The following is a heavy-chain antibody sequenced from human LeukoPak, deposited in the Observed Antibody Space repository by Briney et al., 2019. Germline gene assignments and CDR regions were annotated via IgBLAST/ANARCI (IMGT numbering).Heavy chain of an antibody. CDR1: GFTFSSYA. V-gene: IGHV3-23*01. Sequence: GGSLRLSCAASGFTFSSYAMSWVRQAPGKGLEWVSAISGSGGSTYYADSVKGRFTISRDNSKNTLYLQMNSLRAEDTAVYYCAKGSRYCSGGSCYSDYYYGMDVWGQGTTVTVSS. D-gene: IGHD2-15*01. J-gene: IGHJ6*02. CDR2: ISGSGGST. CDR3: AKGSRYCSGGSCYSDYYYGMDV.